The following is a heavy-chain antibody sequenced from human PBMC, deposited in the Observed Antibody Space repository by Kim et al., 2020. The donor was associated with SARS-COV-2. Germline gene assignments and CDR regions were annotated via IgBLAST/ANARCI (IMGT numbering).Heavy chain of an antibody. V-gene: IGHV4-4*02. CDR3: ARDLFFPFALYEDFGDYVHAFDV. D-gene: IGHD4-17*01. Sequence: SETLSLTCVVSGGSVDSNNWWSWVRQPPGKGLEWVGEIYRSGRTNYNPSLKSRVSISVDKSKNQFSLELTSVTAADTAVYYCARDLFFPFALYEDFGDYVHAFDVWGQGTMVTVFS. CDR1: GGSVDSNNW. J-gene: IGHJ3*01. CDR2: IYRSGRT.